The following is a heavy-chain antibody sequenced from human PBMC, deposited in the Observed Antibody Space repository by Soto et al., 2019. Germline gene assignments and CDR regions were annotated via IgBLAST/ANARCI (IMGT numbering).Heavy chain of an antibody. CDR3: ARTFDTITYYFDY. D-gene: IGHD3-9*01. Sequence: GRSLRLSCAASEFSFSSYAMHWIRQAPGKGLEWVAVISFDGNIIQYADSVKARFIISRDNSKNTLYLQMNSLRGEDTAVYYCARTFDTITYYFDYWGQGTLVTVSS. V-gene: IGHV3-30*16. J-gene: IGHJ4*02. CDR2: ISFDGNII. CDR1: EFSFSSYA.